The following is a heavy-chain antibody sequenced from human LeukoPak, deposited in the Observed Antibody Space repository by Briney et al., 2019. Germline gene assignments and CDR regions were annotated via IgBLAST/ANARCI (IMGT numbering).Heavy chain of an antibody. V-gene: IGHV1-18*01. J-gene: IGHJ4*02. D-gene: IGHD6-6*01. Sequence: GASVKVSCKASGYIFTSYGISWVRQAPGQGLEWMGWISAYNGNTNYAQKLQGRVTMTTDTSTSTAYMVLRSLRSDDTAVYYCARDRTLYSSSPNVFDYWGQGTLVTVSS. CDR2: ISAYNGNT. CDR1: GYIFTSYG. CDR3: ARDRTLYSSSPNVFDY.